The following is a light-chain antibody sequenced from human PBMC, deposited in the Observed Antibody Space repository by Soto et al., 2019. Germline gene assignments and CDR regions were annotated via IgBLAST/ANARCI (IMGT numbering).Light chain of an antibody. Sequence: QSALTQPASVSGSPGQSITISCTGTSSDVGGYNYVSWYQHHPGKAPRLMIYASSNRPSGVPDRFSGSKSGTSASLAISGLRSEDESDYYCAAWDDSLSGVEFGGGTKLTVL. V-gene: IGLV2-14*01. CDR1: SSDVGGYNY. CDR3: AAWDDSLSGVE. CDR2: ASS. J-gene: IGLJ2*01.